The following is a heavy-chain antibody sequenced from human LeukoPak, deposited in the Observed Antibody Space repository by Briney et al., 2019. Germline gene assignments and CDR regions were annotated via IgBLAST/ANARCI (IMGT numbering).Heavy chain of an antibody. Sequence: PGGSLRLSCAASGFTFDDYGMSWVRQAPGKGLEWVSGINWNGGSTGYADSVKSRFTISRDNAKNSLYLQMNSLRAEDTALYYCARGLDSSGYYDAFVIWGQGTMVTVSS. CDR1: GFTFDDYG. D-gene: IGHD3-22*01. CDR3: ARGLDSSGYYDAFVI. V-gene: IGHV3-20*04. CDR2: INWNGGST. J-gene: IGHJ3*02.